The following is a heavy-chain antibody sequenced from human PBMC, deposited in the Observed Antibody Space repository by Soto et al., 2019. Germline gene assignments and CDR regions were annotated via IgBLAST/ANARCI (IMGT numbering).Heavy chain of an antibody. CDR3: AKRMAHNDSSSIRPGMAWFDP. Sequence: GESLKISCVGSGYSFSTYWIGWVRQMPGQGLEWMGMIYPGDSDTRYSPSFQGRVTISADKSINTAYMQWSSLKASDTAMYYCAKRMAHNDSSSIRPGMAWFDPRGQRAVVTVSS. CDR1: GYSFSTYW. V-gene: IGHV5-51*01. J-gene: IGHJ5*02. D-gene: IGHD3-16*01. CDR2: IYPGDSDT.